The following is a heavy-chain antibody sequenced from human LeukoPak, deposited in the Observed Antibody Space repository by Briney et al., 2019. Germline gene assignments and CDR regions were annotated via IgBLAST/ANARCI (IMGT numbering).Heavy chain of an antibody. V-gene: IGHV3-11*01. D-gene: IGHD5-12*01. J-gene: IGHJ5*02. CDR3: ARVATRTKWFDP. CDR1: GFTFSDYY. Sequence: GGSLRLSCAASGFTFSDYYMRWIRQAPGKGLEWVSYISSSGSTIYYADSVKGRFTISRDNAKNSLYLQMNSLRAEDTAVYYCARVATRTKWFDPWGQGTLVTVSS. CDR2: ISSSGSTI.